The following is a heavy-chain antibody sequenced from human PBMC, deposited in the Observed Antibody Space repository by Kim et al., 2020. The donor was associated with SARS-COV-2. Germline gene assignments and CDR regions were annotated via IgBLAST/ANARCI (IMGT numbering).Heavy chain of an antibody. J-gene: IGHJ4*02. CDR1: GGSISNYY. CDR2: IYNSGGT. CDR3: ARRSRRVWYFDC. Sequence: SETLSLTCTVSGGSISNYYWSWIRQPPGKGLEWIGYIYNSGGTNYNPALKSRVTMSLDTSKNQFSLKLSSVTAADTAVYYFARRSRRVWYFDCWGQG. V-gene: IGHV4-59*08. D-gene: IGHD6-19*01.